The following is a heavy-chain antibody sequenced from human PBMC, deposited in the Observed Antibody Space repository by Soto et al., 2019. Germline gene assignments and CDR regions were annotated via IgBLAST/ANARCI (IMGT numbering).Heavy chain of an antibody. CDR2: ISDTGGST. Sequence: GGSLRISCAASGFTFSSYAMNWVRQAPGKGLEWVSSISDTGGSTDYAGSVKGRFTISRDNSRDTLFLQMNSPRAEDTAIYYCAKSSVWYPYFDSWGQGTLVTVSS. V-gene: IGHV3-23*01. D-gene: IGHD6-13*01. CDR3: AKSSVWYPYFDS. CDR1: GFTFSSYA. J-gene: IGHJ4*02.